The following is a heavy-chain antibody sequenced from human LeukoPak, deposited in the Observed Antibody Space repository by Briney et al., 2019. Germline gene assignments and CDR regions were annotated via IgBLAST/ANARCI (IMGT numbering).Heavy chain of an antibody. J-gene: IGHJ4*02. CDR1: GGSFSNYY. Sequence: SSETLSLTCAVYGGSFSNYYWSWVRQPPGKGLEWIGEINHSGNTNYNPSLKSRLTISVDTSQKQFSLKLSSVTAADTAVYYCARAPVRVAAVGKYFDFWGQGTLVIVSS. CDR3: ARAPVRVAAVGKYFDF. D-gene: IGHD6-13*01. V-gene: IGHV4-34*01. CDR2: INHSGNT.